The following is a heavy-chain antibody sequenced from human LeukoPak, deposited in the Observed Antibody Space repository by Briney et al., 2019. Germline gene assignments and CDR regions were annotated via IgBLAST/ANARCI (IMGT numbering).Heavy chain of an antibody. Sequence: ASVKVSCKVSGYTLTELSMHWVRQAPGKGLEWMGGFDPEDGETIYAQKFQGRVTMTEDTSTDTAYMELSSLRSEDTAVYYCAIAPSDYYDSSGYWGFDYWDQGTLVTVSS. CDR2: FDPEDGET. CDR1: GYTLTELS. CDR3: AIAPSDYYDSSGYWGFDY. D-gene: IGHD3-22*01. J-gene: IGHJ4*02. V-gene: IGHV1-24*01.